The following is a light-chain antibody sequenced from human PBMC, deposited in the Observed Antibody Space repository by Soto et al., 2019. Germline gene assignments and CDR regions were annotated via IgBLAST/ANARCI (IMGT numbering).Light chain of an antibody. J-gene: IGKJ5*01. V-gene: IGKV1-27*01. Sequence: DIQMTQSPSSLPASVGDRVTITCRASPGIINYLAWYQQKPGKVPKLLIYAASTLQSGVPSRFSGSGSGTEFTLTISSLQPEDVATYYCQKYNSAPLTFGQGTRLEIK. CDR2: AAS. CDR1: PGIINY. CDR3: QKYNSAPLT.